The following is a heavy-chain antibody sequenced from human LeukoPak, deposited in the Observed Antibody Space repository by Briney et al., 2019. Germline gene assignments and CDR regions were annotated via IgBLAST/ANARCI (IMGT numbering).Heavy chain of an antibody. CDR3: VKDRVVSGFGEFDY. CDR1: GFTFSSHG. J-gene: IGHJ4*02. D-gene: IGHD3-16*01. CDR2: IRFDGSNK. V-gene: IGHV3-30*02. Sequence: GGSLRLSXAASGFTFSSHGMHWVRQAPGKGLEWVAFIRFDGSNKYYEDSVKGRFTISRDNSKNTLYLQMNSLRAADTAMYYCVKDRVVSGFGEFDYWGQGTLVTVSS.